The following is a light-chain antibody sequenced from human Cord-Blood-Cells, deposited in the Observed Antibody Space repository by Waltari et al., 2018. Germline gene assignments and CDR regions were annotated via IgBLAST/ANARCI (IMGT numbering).Light chain of an antibody. J-gene: IGKJ2*01. V-gene: IGKV1-39*01. CDR3: QQSYSTPYT. CDR2: AAS. Sequence: DIQMTQSPSSLSASVGDRVTITCRASQSISSYLNLYQQKPGTAPKLLIYAASSLQSGVPSRFSGSGSGTDFTLTISSLQPEDFATYYCQQSYSTPYTFGQGTKLEIK. CDR1: QSISSY.